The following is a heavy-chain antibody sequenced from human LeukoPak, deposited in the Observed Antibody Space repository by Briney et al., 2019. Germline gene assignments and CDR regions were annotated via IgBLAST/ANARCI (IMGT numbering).Heavy chain of an antibody. CDR2: FDPEDGET. CDR3: ATDYRYYYGSGSYFTFDY. Sequence: ASVKVSCKVSGYTLTELSMHWVRQAPGKGLEWMGGFDPEDGETIYAQKFQGRVTMTEDTSTDTVYMELSSLRSEDTAVYYCATDYRYYYGSGSYFTFDYWGQGTLVTVSS. CDR1: GYTLTELS. V-gene: IGHV1-24*01. D-gene: IGHD3-10*01. J-gene: IGHJ4*02.